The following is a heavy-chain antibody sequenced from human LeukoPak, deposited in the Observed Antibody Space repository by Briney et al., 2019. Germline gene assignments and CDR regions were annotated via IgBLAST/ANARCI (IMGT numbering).Heavy chain of an antibody. Sequence: GGSLRLSCAVSEFTFSSYAMTWVRQAPGKGLEWVSSISGSGGSTQYADSVQGRFAISRDNSKNTLYLQMNSLRAEDTAVYFCARDPNGDYIGTFDMWGRGTMVSVSS. J-gene: IGHJ3*02. CDR2: ISGSGGST. CDR3: ARDPNGDYIGTFDM. D-gene: IGHD4-17*01. CDR1: EFTFSSYA. V-gene: IGHV3-23*01.